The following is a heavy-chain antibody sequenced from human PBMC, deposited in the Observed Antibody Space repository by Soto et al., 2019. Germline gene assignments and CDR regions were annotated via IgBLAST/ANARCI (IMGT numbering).Heavy chain of an antibody. CDR3: AXXXXXXXXXXSSXXYSLPFDY. J-gene: IGHJ4*02. CDR1: GFTFSSYG. V-gene: IGHV3-30*03. Sequence: QVQLVESGGGVVQPGRSLRLSCAASGFTFSSYGMHWVRQAPGKGLXXVXVIXXXGSNKYYADSVKGRFTISRDNSKNTLYLXMXXXRXEDTAXYYCAXXXXXXXXXXSSXXYSLPFDYWGQGTLVTVSS. CDR2: IXXXGSNK. D-gene: IGHD6-13*01.